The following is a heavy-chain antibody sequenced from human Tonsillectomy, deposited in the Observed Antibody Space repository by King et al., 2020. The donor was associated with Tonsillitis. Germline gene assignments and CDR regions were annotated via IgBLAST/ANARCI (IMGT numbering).Heavy chain of an antibody. CDR3: ARGRAGWVGAFDI. D-gene: IGHD6-19*01. V-gene: IGHV3-9*01. CDR2: ISWNGGRI. CDR1: GFTLNDYA. J-gene: IGHJ3*02. Sequence: VQLVESGGGLVQPGRSLRLSCAASGFTLNDYAIHWVRQAPGKGLEWVSGISWNGGRIGYADSVKGRITISRDNAKSSLYLQMKSLRAEDTALYYCARGRAGWVGAFDIWGQGTMVTVSS.